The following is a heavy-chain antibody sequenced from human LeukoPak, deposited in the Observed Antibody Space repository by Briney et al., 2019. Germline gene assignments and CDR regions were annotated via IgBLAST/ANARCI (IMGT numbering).Heavy chain of an antibody. D-gene: IGHD3-10*01. V-gene: IGHV3-23*01. J-gene: IGHJ3*02. Sequence: PGGSLRLSCAASGFTFSSYRMNWVRQAPGKGLEWVSAISGSGGSTYYADSVKGRFTISRDNSKNTLYLQMNSLRAEDTAVYYCAKDLVVRGVTHEAFDIWGQGTMVTVSS. CDR1: GFTFSSYR. CDR3: AKDLVVRGVTHEAFDI. CDR2: ISGSGGST.